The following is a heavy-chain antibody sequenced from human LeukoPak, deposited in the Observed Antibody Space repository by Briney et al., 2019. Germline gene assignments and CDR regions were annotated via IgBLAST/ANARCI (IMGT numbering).Heavy chain of an antibody. V-gene: IGHV4-39*07. CDR3: ARDPITIFGVDWFDP. J-gene: IGHJ5*02. Sequence: SETLSLICTVSDGSISSSIYYWGWIRQPPGKGLEWIGSIYSSGSTYYNPSLKSRVTISVDTSKNQFSLKLTSVTAADTAVYYCARDPITIFGVDWFDPWGQGTLVTVSS. D-gene: IGHD3-3*01. CDR1: DGSISSSIYY. CDR2: IYSSGST.